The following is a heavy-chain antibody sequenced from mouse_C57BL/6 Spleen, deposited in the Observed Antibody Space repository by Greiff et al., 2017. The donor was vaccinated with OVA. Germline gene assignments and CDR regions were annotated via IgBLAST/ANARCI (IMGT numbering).Heavy chain of an antibody. CDR2: IYWDDDK. Sequence: QVQLKESGPGILQSSQTLSLTCSFSGFSLSTSGMGVSWIRQPSGKGLEWLAHIYWDDDKRYNPSLKSRLTISKDTSRNQVFLKITSVDTADTATYYCARRGYYGSSWWYFDVWGTGTTVTVSS. J-gene: IGHJ1*03. V-gene: IGHV8-12*01. CDR1: GFSLSTSGMG. D-gene: IGHD1-1*01. CDR3: ARRGYYGSSWWYFDV.